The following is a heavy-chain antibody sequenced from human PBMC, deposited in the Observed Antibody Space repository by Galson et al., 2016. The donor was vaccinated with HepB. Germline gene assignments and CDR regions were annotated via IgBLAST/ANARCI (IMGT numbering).Heavy chain of an antibody. CDR3: ASHCGGDCYNNLADAFDI. J-gene: IGHJ3*02. CDR1: SGSISSSRYY. Sequence: SETLSLTCTVSSGSISSSRYYWGWIRQPPGKGLEWIGRVYYSGTAYYDPSLNSRVSISVDTSKNQFSLRLSSVTAGDTAVYFCASHCGGDCYNNLADAFDIWGRGTMVTVSS. V-gene: IGHV4-39*01. CDR2: VYYSGTA. D-gene: IGHD2-21*01.